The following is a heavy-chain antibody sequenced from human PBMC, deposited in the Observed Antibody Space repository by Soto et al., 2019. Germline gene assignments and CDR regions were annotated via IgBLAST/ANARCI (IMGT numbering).Heavy chain of an antibody. CDR1: GGTFNSYT. V-gene: IGHV1-69*02. CDR3: ARTAAVYSNNMHPADIFQH. CDR2: IIPILGIP. Sequence: QVQLVQSGAEVKKPGSSVKVSCQASGGTFNSYTITWVRQAPGQGLEWMGRIIPILGIPKYAKTFQGRVTITADKSTSTVYMELSSLKSEDTAVYYCARTAAVYSNNMHPADIFQHWGQGTLVTVSS. J-gene: IGHJ1*01. D-gene: IGHD6-13*01.